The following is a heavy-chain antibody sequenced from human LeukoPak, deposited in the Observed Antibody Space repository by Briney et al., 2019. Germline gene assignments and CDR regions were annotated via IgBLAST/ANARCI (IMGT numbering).Heavy chain of an antibody. CDR1: GFTFSSYS. D-gene: IGHD3-9*01. Sequence: GGSLRLSCAASGFTFSSYSMNWVRQAPGKGLEWVSSISSSSSYIYYADSVKGRFTISRDNAKNSLYLQMNSLRAEDTAVYYCARSTVLRYFDWIWGQGTLVTVSS. CDR3: ARSTVLRYFDWI. CDR2: ISSSSSYI. J-gene: IGHJ4*02. V-gene: IGHV3-21*01.